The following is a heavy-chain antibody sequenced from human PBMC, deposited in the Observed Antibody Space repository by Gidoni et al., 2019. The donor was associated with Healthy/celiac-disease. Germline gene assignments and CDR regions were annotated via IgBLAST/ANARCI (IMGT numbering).Heavy chain of an antibody. J-gene: IGHJ5*02. CDR2: IYYSGST. CDR1: GGSISSYY. CDR3: ARLGENDYGDYGWFDP. V-gene: IGHV4-59*08. Sequence: QVQLQESGPGLVTPSETLSLTCPVSGGSISSYYWSWIRQPPGKGLEWIGYIYYSGSTNYNPSLKSRVTISVDTSKNQFSLKLSSVTAADTAVYYCARLGENDYGDYGWFDPWGQGTLVTVSS. D-gene: IGHD4-17*01.